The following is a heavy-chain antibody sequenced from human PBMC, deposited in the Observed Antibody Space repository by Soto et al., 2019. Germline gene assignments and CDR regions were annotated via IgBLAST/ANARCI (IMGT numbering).Heavy chain of an antibody. Sequence: PGESLKISCKGSGYSFTSYWISWVRQMPGKGLEWMGRIDPSDSYTNYSPSFQGHVTISADKSISTAYLQWGSLKASDTAMYYCARRPIAAAGRYYYYGMDVWGQGTTVTVS. J-gene: IGHJ6*02. CDR2: IDPSDSYT. D-gene: IGHD6-13*01. V-gene: IGHV5-10-1*01. CDR1: GYSFTSYW. CDR3: ARRPIAAAGRYYYYGMDV.